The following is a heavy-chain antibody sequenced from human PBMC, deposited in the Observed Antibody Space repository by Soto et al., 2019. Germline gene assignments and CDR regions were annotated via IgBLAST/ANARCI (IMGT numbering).Heavy chain of an antibody. CDR2: LWYDGGNK. J-gene: IGHJ4*02. CDR1: GFALSNYG. CDR3: ARGNWNYGYFDY. Sequence: QVQLVESGGGVVQPGRSLRLSCAASGFALSNYGMHWVRQAPGKGLEWVAVLWYDGGNKYYEDSVKGRFTISRDNSKNTLYLQMNSLRAEDTAVFYCARGNWNYGYFDYWGQGTLATVSS. V-gene: IGHV3-33*01. D-gene: IGHD1-7*01.